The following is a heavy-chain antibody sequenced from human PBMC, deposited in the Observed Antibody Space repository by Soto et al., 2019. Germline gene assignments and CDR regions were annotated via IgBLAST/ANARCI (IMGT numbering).Heavy chain of an antibody. D-gene: IGHD3-10*01. CDR1: GFSLRDLRMG. V-gene: IGHV2-26*01. Sequence: SGPTLVNPTATLTLTCTVSGFSLRDLRMGVSWIRQPPGKALEWLAHIFSSGEESYTTSLKSRLTISKDTSKSQVVLTMTNMDPVDTATYYCARIPQGRDLPDYWGQGTLVTVSS. J-gene: IGHJ4*02. CDR3: ARIPQGRDLPDY. CDR2: IFSSGEE.